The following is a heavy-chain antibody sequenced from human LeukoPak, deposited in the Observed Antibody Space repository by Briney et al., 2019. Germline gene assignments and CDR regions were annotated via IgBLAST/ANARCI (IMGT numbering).Heavy chain of an antibody. CDR2: ISAYNGNT. V-gene: IGHV1-18*01. J-gene: IGHJ4*02. CDR1: GYTFTSYG. Sequence: ASVKVSCKASGYTFTSYGISWVRQAPGQGLEWMGWISAYNGNTNYAQKPQGRVTMTTGTSTSTAYMELRSLRSDDTAVYYCARDPDPYSSGWYGYWGQGTLVTVSS. D-gene: IGHD6-19*01. CDR3: ARDPDPYSSGWYGY.